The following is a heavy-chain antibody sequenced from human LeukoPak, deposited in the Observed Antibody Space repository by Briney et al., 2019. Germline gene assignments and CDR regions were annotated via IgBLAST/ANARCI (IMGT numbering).Heavy chain of an antibody. D-gene: IGHD3-10*01. V-gene: IGHV3-9*01. CDR3: AKDGVLWFGELSTPTFFDY. CDR1: GFTFDDYA. Sequence: GGSLRLSCAASGFTFDDYATHWVRQAPGKGLEWVSGISWNSGSIGYADSVKGRFTISRDNAKNSLYLQMNSLRAEDTALYYCAKDGVLWFGELSTPTFFDYWGQGTLVTVSS. J-gene: IGHJ4*02. CDR2: ISWNSGSI.